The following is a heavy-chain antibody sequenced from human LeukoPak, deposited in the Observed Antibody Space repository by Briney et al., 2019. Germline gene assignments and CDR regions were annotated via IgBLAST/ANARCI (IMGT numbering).Heavy chain of an antibody. V-gene: IGHV3-48*01. Sequence: GGSLRLSCAASGFTFSSYSMNWVRQAPGKGLEWVSYISSSSSTIYYADSVKGRFTISRDNAKNSLYLQMNSLRAEDTAVYYCARHGDYGSVPFDYWGQGTLVTVSP. J-gene: IGHJ4*02. CDR3: ARHGDYGSVPFDY. D-gene: IGHD3-10*01. CDR2: ISSSSSTI. CDR1: GFTFSSYS.